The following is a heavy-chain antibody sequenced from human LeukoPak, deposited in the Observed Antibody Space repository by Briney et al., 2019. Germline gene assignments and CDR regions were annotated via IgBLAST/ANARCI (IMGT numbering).Heavy chain of an antibody. J-gene: IGHJ6*02. Sequence: VSVKVSCKASGYTFTGYYMHWVRQAPGQGLEWMGWINPNSGGTNYAQKFQGRVTMTRDTSISTAYMELSRLRSDDTAVYYCARVDYNYYGMDVWGQGTTVTVSS. V-gene: IGHV1-2*02. CDR2: INPNSGGT. CDR1: GYTFTGYY. CDR3: ARVDYNYYGMDV.